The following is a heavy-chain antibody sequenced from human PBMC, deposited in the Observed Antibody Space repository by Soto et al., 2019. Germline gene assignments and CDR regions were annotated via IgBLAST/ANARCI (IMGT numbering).Heavy chain of an antibody. CDR2: ISTAVGAT. V-gene: IGHV3-23*01. D-gene: IGHD6-13*01. Sequence: GSLRLSCSASGFTFNSYAMHWVRQAPGKGLEWVSAISTAVGATYYADSVKGRFTISRDDSNNTLYLQMNSLRAEDTAVYYCAKDRTAAARNFDYWGQGTPVTVSS. J-gene: IGHJ4*02. CDR3: AKDRTAAARNFDY. CDR1: GFTFNSYA.